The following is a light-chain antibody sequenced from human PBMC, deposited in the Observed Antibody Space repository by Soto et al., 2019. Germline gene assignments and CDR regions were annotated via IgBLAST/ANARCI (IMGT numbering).Light chain of an antibody. Sequence: EIVMTQSPATLSVSPGERATLSCRASQSVSSNLAWYQQKPGQAPRLLIYGASTRATGIPARFSGSGSGTEFTLTISNLQSEDFAVYYCQQYNNFGQGTKV. CDR1: QSVSSN. V-gene: IGKV3-15*01. CDR3: QQYNN. CDR2: GAS. J-gene: IGKJ1*01.